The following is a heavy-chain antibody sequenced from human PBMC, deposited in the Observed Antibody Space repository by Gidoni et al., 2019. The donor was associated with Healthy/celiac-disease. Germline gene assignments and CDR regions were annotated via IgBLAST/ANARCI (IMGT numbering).Heavy chain of an antibody. D-gene: IGHD2-2*01. V-gene: IGHV3-30*18. Sequence: GMHWVRQAPGKGLEWVAVISYDGSNKYYADSVKGRFTISRDNSKNTLYLQMNSLRAEDTAVYYCAKVSSYIVVVPAASYFDYWGQGTLVTVSS. CDR2: ISYDGSNK. CDR3: AKVSSYIVVVPAASYFDY. J-gene: IGHJ4*02.